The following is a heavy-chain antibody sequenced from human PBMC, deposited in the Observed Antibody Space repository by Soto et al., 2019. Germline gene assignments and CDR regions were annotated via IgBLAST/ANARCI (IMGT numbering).Heavy chain of an antibody. CDR1: GGTFSSYA. V-gene: IGHV1-69*13. D-gene: IGHD5-18*01. J-gene: IGHJ6*02. CDR3: AREMDTAMVVPDHYYYGMDV. Sequence: ASVKVSCKASGGTFSSYAISWVRQAPGQGLEWMGGIIPIFGTANYAQKFQGRVTITADESTSTAYMELSSLRSEDTAVYYCAREMDTAMVVPDHYYYGMDVWGQGTTVTVSS. CDR2: IIPIFGTA.